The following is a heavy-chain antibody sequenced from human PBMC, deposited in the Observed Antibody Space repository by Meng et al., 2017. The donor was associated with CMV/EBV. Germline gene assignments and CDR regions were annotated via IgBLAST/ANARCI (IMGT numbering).Heavy chain of an antibody. CDR2: INHSGST. CDR1: GGSFSGYY. V-gene: IGHV4-34*01. Sequence: QVELPPGGAGLLKPSETLSLTCAVYGGSFSGYYWSWIRQPPGKGLEWIGEINHSGSTNYNPSLKSRVTISVDTSKNQFSLKLSSVTAADTAVYYCARGGNWFDPWGQGTLVTVAS. CDR3: ARGGNWFDP. J-gene: IGHJ5*02.